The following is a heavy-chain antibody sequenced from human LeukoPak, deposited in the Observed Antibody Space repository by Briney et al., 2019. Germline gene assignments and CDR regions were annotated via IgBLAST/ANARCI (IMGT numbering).Heavy chain of an antibody. CDR3: ARGSRVVTAFGVDY. Sequence: SETLSLTCTVSGGSISSYYWSWIRQPPGKGLEWIGYIYYSGSTNYNPSLKSRVTMSVDTSKNQFSLKLSSVTAADTAVYYCARGSRVVTAFGVDYWGQGTLVTVSS. V-gene: IGHV4-59*01. D-gene: IGHD2-21*02. CDR2: IYYSGST. J-gene: IGHJ4*02. CDR1: GGSISSYY.